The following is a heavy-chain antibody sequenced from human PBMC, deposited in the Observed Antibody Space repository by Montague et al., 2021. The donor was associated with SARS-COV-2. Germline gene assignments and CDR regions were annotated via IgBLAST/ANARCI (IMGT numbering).Heavy chain of an antibody. CDR1: GGSISSSSYY. J-gene: IGHJ4*02. V-gene: IGHV4-39*01. D-gene: IGHD3-10*01. CDR2: IYYSGST. Sequence: SETLSLTCTVSGGSISSSSYYWGWIRQPPGRGLEWIGSIYYSGSTYYNPSLKSRVTISVDTSKNQLSLKLSSVTAADTAVYYCARHVRSLMVRGPDFDYWGKGTLVTVSS. CDR3: ARHVRSLMVRGPDFDY.